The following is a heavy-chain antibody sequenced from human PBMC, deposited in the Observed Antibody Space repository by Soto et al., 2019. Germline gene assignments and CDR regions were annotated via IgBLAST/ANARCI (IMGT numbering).Heavy chain of an antibody. Sequence: GGSLRLSCAASGFTFTDYYMSWIRQAPGKGLEWVSYISTSGTTIYYADSVKGRFTISRDNAKNSLYLQMNSLRAEDTAVYYCARTYYDFWSSAYYYYLDVWGKGTTVTVSS. CDR2: ISTSGTTI. D-gene: IGHD3-3*01. J-gene: IGHJ6*03. CDR3: ARTYYDFWSSAYYYYLDV. V-gene: IGHV3-11*01. CDR1: GFTFTDYY.